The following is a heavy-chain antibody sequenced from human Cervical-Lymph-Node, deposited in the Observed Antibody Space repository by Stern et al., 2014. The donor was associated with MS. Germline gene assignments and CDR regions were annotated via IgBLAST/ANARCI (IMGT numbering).Heavy chain of an antibody. D-gene: IGHD6-13*01. J-gene: IGHJ4*02. CDR3: ARMGRYSSSWYYFDY. V-gene: IGHV4-61*02. CDR1: GGSISSGSYY. Sequence: QLQLQESGPGLVKPSQTLSLTCTVSGGSISSGSYYWSWIRQPAGKGLEWIGRIYTSGSTNYNPPLQSRVTLSVDQSKHQFSLKLSSVTAADTAVYYCARMGRYSSSWYYFDYWGQGTLVTVSS. CDR2: IYTSGST.